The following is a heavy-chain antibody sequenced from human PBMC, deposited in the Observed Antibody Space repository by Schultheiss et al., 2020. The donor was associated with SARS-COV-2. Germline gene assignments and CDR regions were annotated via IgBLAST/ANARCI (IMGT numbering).Heavy chain of an antibody. Sequence: GGSLRLSCTGSGFTFGDYAVSWVRQAPGKGLEWVGYMRSNDYGGTTQYAGSVNGRFTISRDDSKSIAYLQMKSLTTEDTAVYFCNRGSLPGIAVAGTDLWGQGTLVTVSS. CDR2: MRSNDYGGTT. V-gene: IGHV3-49*04. CDR3: NRGSLPGIAVAGTDL. J-gene: IGHJ5*02. D-gene: IGHD6-13*01. CDR1: GFTFGDYA.